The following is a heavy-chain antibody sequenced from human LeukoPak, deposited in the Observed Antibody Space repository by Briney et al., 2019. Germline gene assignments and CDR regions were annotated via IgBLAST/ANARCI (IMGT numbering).Heavy chain of an antibody. Sequence: PSETLSLTCTVSGGSISSGGYYWSWIRQHPGKGLEWIGYIYYSGSTYYNPSLKSRVTISVDTSKNQFSLKLSSVTAADTAVYYRARGLRRDGYSIFDYWGQGTLVTVSS. J-gene: IGHJ4*02. V-gene: IGHV4-31*03. CDR1: GGSISSGGYY. CDR3: ARGLRRDGYSIFDY. CDR2: IYYSGST. D-gene: IGHD5-24*01.